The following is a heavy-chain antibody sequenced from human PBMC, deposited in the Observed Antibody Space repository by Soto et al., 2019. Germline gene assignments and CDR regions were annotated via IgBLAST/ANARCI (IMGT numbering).Heavy chain of an antibody. Sequence: PEGSLRLSCGASGFDFSNYWMHWVRQAPGKGLVWVSRINGDGSDIKYADSVKGRFTISRDNAKNTVYLQMNSLRADDTAVYYCARDQTTADWFDTLGQGALLTISS. CDR3: ARDQTTADWFDT. J-gene: IGHJ5*02. D-gene: IGHD4-17*01. CDR2: INGDGSDI. CDR1: GFDFSNYW. V-gene: IGHV3-74*03.